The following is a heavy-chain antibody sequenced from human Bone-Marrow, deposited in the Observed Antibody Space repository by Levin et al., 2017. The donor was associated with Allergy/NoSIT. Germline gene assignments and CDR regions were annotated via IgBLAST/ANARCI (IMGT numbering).Heavy chain of an antibody. Sequence: GGSLRLSCVASGFTFVNYAMGWVRQAPGKGLEWISAIDGDGDETFYADSVKGRFTVSRDNVKDTLNLQMSSLRPDDTGIYYCRRPFLSGTSAPYFVDLWGQGVQVIVFS. V-gene: IGHV3-23*01. CDR3: RRPFLSGTSAPYFVDL. CDR2: IDGDGDET. CDR1: GFTFVNYA. D-gene: IGHD3-10*01. J-gene: IGHJ4*02.